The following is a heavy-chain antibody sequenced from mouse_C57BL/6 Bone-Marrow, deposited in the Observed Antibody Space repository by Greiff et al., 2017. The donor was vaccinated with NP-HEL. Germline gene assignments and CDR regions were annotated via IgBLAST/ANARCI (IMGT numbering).Heavy chain of an antibody. CDR3: ARRPYYAMDY. V-gene: IGHV1-54*01. J-gene: IGHJ4*01. Sequence: QVQLKQSGAELVRPETSVKVSCKASGYAFTNYLIEWVKQRPGQGLEWIGVINPGSGGTNYNEKFKGKATLTADKSSSTAYMQLSSLTSEDSAVYFCARRPYYAMDYWGQGTSVTVSS. CDR1: GYAFTNYL. CDR2: INPGSGGT.